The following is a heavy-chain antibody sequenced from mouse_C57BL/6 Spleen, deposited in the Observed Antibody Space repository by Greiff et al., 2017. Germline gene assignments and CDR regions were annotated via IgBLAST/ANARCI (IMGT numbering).Heavy chain of an antibody. Sequence: EVKLMESGGGLVQPGGSMKLSCVASGFTFSNYWMNWVRQSPEKGLEWVAQIRLKSDNYATHYAESVKGRFTISRDDSKSSVYLQMNNLRAEDTGIYYCTGGGLPPYWYFDVWGTGTTVTVSS. J-gene: IGHJ1*03. V-gene: IGHV6-3*01. CDR2: IRLKSDNYAT. D-gene: IGHD2-4*01. CDR1: GFTFSNYW. CDR3: TGGGLPPYWYFDV.